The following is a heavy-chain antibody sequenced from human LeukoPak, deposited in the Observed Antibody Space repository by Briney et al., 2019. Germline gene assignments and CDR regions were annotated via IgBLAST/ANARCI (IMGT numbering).Heavy chain of an antibody. CDR1: GGPISSYY. J-gene: IGHJ4*02. CDR3: AREREYSGYGSGGIVDY. V-gene: IGHV4-59*12. Sequence: SETLSLTCTVSGGPISSYYWSWIRQPPGKGLEWIGYIYYSGSTNYNPSLKSRVTISVDTSKSQFSLRLSSVTAADTAVYYCAREREYSGYGSGGIVDYWGQGTLVTVSS. CDR2: IYYSGST. D-gene: IGHD5-12*01.